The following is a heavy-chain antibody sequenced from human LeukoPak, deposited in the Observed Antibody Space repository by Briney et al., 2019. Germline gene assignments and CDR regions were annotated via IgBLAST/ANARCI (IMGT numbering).Heavy chain of an antibody. J-gene: IGHJ4*02. V-gene: IGHV3-7*03. CDR1: GFTFSDYW. CDR3: ARDKMMGATFFDY. CDR2: IRQDGNEK. D-gene: IGHD1-26*01. Sequence: GGSLRLSCAASGFTFSDYWMSWVRQAPGKGPEWVANIRQDGNEKYCVDSVKGRFTISRDNAKSSVYLQMNSLRVEDTAVYYCARDKMMGATFFDYWGQGILVTVSS.